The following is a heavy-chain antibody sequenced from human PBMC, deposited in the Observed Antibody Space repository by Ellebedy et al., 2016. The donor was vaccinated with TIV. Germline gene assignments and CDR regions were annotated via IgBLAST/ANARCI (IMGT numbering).Heavy chain of an antibody. CDR1: GGSISNSDYY. CDR2: IYYSGSA. V-gene: IGHV4-39*07. Sequence: MPSETLSLTCTVSGGSISNSDYYWNWIRQPPGKGLEWIWRIYYSGSAYYNPSLKSRVTVSVDTSKNQFSLNLSSVTAADTAVYYCARDPALPRGRFDTWGQGTLVTVSS. J-gene: IGHJ5*02. CDR3: ARDPALPRGRFDT.